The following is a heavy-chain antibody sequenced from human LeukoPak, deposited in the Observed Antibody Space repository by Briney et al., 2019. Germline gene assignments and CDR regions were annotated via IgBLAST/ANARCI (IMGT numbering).Heavy chain of an antibody. Sequence: ASVKVSCKASGYTFTGYYINWVRQAPGQGLEWMGWINPNSGGTNHAQRFQGRVTMTRDTSISTAYMELSRLRSDDTAVYYCARDSDYRPFDYWGQGTLVTVSS. J-gene: IGHJ4*02. D-gene: IGHD3-10*01. CDR2: INPNSGGT. CDR1: GYTFTGYY. CDR3: ARDSDYRPFDY. V-gene: IGHV1-2*02.